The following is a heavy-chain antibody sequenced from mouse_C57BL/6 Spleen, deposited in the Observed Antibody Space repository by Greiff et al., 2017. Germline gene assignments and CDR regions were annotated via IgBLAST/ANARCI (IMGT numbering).Heavy chain of an antibody. Sequence: QVQLQQPGAELVKPGASVKMSCKASGYTFTSYCITWVKQRPGQGLEWIGDIYPGSGSTNYNEKFKSKATLTVDTSSSTAYMQLSSLTSEDSAVYYCARGSYSNYEGDYWGQGTSVTVSS. CDR2: IYPGSGST. J-gene: IGHJ4*01. CDR3: ARGSYSNYEGDY. V-gene: IGHV1-55*01. D-gene: IGHD2-5*01. CDR1: GYTFTSYC.